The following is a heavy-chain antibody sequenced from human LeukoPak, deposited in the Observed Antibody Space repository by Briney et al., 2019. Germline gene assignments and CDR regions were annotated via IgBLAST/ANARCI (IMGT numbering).Heavy chain of an antibody. J-gene: IGHJ6*03. CDR3: ARGRAMAYYYYYYYMDV. D-gene: IGHD5-18*01. CDR1: GGSFSGYY. CDR2: INHSGST. Sequence: SETLSLTCAVYGGSFSGYYWSWIRQPPGKGLEWIGEINHSGSTNYNPSLKSRVTISVDTSKNQFSLKLSSVTAADTAVYYCARGRAMAYYYYYYYMDVWGKGTTVTVSS. V-gene: IGHV4-34*01.